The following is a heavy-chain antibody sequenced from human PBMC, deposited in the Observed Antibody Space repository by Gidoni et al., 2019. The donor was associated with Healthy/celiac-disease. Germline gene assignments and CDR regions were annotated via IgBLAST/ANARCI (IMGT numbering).Heavy chain of an antibody. Sequence: QVQLVQSGAEVKKPGASVKVSCKASGYTLTGYYMHWVRQAPGQGLEWMGWINPNSGGTNYAQKFQGRVTMTRDTSISTAYMELSRLRSDDTAVYYCARDIGTDYGDYDDKGADLWGRGTLVTVSS. D-gene: IGHD4-17*01. CDR2: INPNSGGT. CDR3: ARDIGTDYGDYDDKGADL. CDR1: GYTLTGYY. V-gene: IGHV1-2*02. J-gene: IGHJ2*01.